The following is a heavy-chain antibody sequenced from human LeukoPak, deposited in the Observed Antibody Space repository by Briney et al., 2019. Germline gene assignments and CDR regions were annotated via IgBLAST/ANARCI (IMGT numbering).Heavy chain of an antibody. D-gene: IGHD5-18*01. Sequence: GGSLRLSCAASGFTFSSYWMHWVRQAPGKGLVWVSRINSDGSSTSYADSVKGRFTISRDNAKNTPYLQMNSLRAEDTAVYYCARAISYGYGGLDYWGQGTLVTVSS. CDR3: ARAISYGYGGLDY. CDR2: INSDGSST. J-gene: IGHJ4*02. CDR1: GFTFSSYW. V-gene: IGHV3-74*01.